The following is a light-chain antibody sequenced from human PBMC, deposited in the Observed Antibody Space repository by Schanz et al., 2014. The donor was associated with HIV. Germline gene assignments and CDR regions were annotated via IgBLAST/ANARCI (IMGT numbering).Light chain of an antibody. CDR1: QSLSSSY. CDR3: HLYGRS. J-gene: IGKJ3*01. V-gene: IGKV3-20*01. Sequence: EIVLTQSPGSLSLSPGGRATLSCGASQSLSSSYLAWYQQKRDQPPRLVIYATSTRAAGIPDRFSGTGSGTDFTLTISRLEPEDFAVYYCHLYGRSFGPGTKVDIK. CDR2: ATS.